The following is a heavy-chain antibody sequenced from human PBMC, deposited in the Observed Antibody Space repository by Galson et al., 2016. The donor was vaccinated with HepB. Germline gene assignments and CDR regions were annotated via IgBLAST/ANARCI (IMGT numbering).Heavy chain of an antibody. Sequence: PALVKPTQTLTLTCTFSGFSLSTSGVGVGWIRQPPGKALEWLALIYWDDDKRYSPSLKSRLTITKDTSNNQMVLTMTNMDPVDTATYYCAHRRVVQGVIRWFDPWGQGTLVTVSS. CDR3: AHRRVVQGVIRWFDP. J-gene: IGHJ5*02. V-gene: IGHV2-5*02. CDR2: IYWDDDK. CDR1: GFSLSTSGVG. D-gene: IGHD3-10*01.